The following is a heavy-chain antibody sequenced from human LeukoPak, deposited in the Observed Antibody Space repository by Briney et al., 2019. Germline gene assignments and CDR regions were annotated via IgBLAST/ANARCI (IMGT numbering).Heavy chain of an antibody. J-gene: IGHJ4*02. D-gene: IGHD3-10*01. Sequence: SETLSLTCTVSGGSISSYYWSWIRQPPGKGLEWIGYNYYSGSTNYNPSLKSRVTISVDTSKNQSSLKLSSVNTAETAVYYCARVGVSGSYYAHFDYWGARGLVTVSP. CDR3: ARVGVSGSYYAHFDY. CDR2: NYYSGST. CDR1: GGSISSYY. V-gene: IGHV4-59*13.